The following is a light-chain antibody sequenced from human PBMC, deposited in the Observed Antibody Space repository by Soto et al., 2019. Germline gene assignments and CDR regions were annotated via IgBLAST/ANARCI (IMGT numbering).Light chain of an antibody. CDR3: QQYKSYWT. Sequence: DIQLTQSPSTLAASVGDRVTITCRASQSISDWLAWYQQKPGKVPKALIYKASSLESGVPSRFSGSGSGTEFTLTISSLQPDDFATYYCQQYKSYWTFGQGTKVEVK. CDR1: QSISDW. CDR2: KAS. J-gene: IGKJ1*01. V-gene: IGKV1-5*03.